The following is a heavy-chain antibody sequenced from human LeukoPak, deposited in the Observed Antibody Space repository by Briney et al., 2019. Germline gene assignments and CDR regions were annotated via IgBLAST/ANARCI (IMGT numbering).Heavy chain of an antibody. J-gene: IGHJ1*01. D-gene: IGHD6-13*01. V-gene: IGHV1-18*01. CDR3: ARVTDPGIADTEYFQH. CDR1: GYTFTSYG. Sequence: VASVKVSCKASGYTFTSYGISWVRQAPGQGLEWMGWISAYNGNTNYAQKLQGRVTMTTDTSTSTAYMELRSLRSDDTAVYYCARVTDPGIADTEYFQHWGQGTLVTVSS. CDR2: ISAYNGNT.